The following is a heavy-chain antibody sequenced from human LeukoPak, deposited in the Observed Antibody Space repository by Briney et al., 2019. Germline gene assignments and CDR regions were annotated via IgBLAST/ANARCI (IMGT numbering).Heavy chain of an antibody. Sequence: GGSLRLSCAASGFTFSSYSMNWVRQAPGKGLEWVSYISDSSSIYYADSVKGRFTISRDNSKNTLYLQMNSLRAEDTAVYYCARRAGEYSHPYDYWGQGTLVTVSS. CDR3: ARRAGEYSHPYDY. CDR1: GFTFSSYS. D-gene: IGHD4-17*01. V-gene: IGHV3-48*01. J-gene: IGHJ4*02. CDR2: ISDSSSI.